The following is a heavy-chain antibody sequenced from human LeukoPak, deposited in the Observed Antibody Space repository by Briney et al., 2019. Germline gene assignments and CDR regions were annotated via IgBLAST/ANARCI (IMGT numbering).Heavy chain of an antibody. CDR3: AKSLRSIVVVPAAIDY. Sequence: GGSLRLSCAASGFTFGNYAMTWVRQTPGKGLEWISSISGSSWNTYFADSVMGRFTISRDNSKNTLYLQMSSLRAEDTAVYYCAKSLRSIVVVPAAIDYWGQGTLVTVSS. D-gene: IGHD2-2*02. CDR1: GFTFGNYA. V-gene: IGHV3-23*01. CDR2: ISGSSWNT. J-gene: IGHJ4*02.